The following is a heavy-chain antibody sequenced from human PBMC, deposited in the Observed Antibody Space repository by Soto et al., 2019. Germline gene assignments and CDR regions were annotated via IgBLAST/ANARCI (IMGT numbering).Heavy chain of an antibody. CDR1: GYTFTSYG. V-gene: IGHV1-18*04. J-gene: IGHJ3*02. Sequence: QVQLVQSGAEVKKPGASVKVSCKASGYTFTSYGISWVRQAPGQGLEWMGWISAYNGNTNYAQKLQGRVTMTTDTSTSTAYMELRSLRSDDTAVYYCAREVRSSGYYYVDAFDIWGQGTMVTVSS. CDR2: ISAYNGNT. CDR3: AREVRSSGYYYVDAFDI. D-gene: IGHD3-22*01.